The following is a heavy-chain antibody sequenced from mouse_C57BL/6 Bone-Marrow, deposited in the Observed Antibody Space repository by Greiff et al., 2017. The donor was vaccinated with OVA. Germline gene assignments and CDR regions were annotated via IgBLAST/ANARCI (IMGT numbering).Heavy chain of an antibody. CDR2: INPGSGGT. CDR1: GYAFTNYL. V-gene: IGHV1-54*01. J-gene: IGHJ2*01. CDR3: ARTNWPVYFDY. D-gene: IGHD4-1*01. Sequence: VQLQQSGAELVRPGTSVKVSCKASGYAFTNYLIEWVKQRPGQGLEWIGVINPGSGGTNYNEKFKGKATLTADNSSSTAYMQLSSLTSEDAAVYCCARTNWPVYFDYWGQGTTLTVSS.